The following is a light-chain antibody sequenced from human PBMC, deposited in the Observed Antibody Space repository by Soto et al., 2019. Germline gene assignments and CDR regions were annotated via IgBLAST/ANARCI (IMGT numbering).Light chain of an antibody. CDR1: QSISSY. J-gene: IGKJ5*01. CDR3: QQSYSTPIT. CDR2: AAS. V-gene: IGKV1-39*01. Sequence: DIQMTHSPSSLSASVGDRATITCRASQSISSYLNWYQQKPGKAPKLLIYAASSLQSGVPSRFSGSGSGTDFTLTISSLQPEDFATYYCQQSYSTPITFGQGTRLEI.